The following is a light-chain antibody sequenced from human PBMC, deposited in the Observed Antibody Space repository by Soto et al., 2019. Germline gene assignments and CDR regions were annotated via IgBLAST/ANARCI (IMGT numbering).Light chain of an antibody. J-gene: IGKJ2*01. CDR3: QHYNSS. CDR2: KAS. Sequence: DIQMTQSPSTLSASVGDRVTITCRASQSISSWLAWYQQKPGKAPKLLIYKASSLEGGVPSRFSGSGSGTEFTLTISSLQPDDFATYYCQHYNSSFGQGTKLPIK. V-gene: IGKV1-5*03. CDR1: QSISSW.